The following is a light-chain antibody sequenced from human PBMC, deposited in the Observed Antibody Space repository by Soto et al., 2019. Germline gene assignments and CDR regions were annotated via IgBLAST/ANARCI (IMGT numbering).Light chain of an antibody. V-gene: IGKV1-5*01. CDR2: DAS. CDR3: QQYNSWWT. CDR1: QSISSW. Sequence: VYRVPIPCRASQSISSWLAWYQQKPGKAPKLLIYDASSLESGVPSRFSGSGSGTEFTLTISSLQPDDFATYYCQQYNSWWTFGQGTKVDIK. J-gene: IGKJ1*01.